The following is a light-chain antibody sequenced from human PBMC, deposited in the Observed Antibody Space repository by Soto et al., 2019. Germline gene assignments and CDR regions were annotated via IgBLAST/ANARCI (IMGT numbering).Light chain of an antibody. Sequence: EIVLTQSPATLSLSPGERATLSCRASQTIESYLVWYQQKPGQTPRLLIYDASKRATGIPDRFSGSGSGTDFTLTISSLEPDDFAVYFCQQRIRWPRVFGGGTRVEIK. J-gene: IGKJ4*01. CDR1: QTIESY. CDR2: DAS. V-gene: IGKV3-11*01. CDR3: QQRIRWPRV.